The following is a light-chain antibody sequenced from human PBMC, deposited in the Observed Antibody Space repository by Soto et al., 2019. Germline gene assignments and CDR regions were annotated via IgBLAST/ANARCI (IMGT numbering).Light chain of an antibody. V-gene: IGKV1-5*01. CDR2: DAS. CDR1: QGFXVW. CDR3: QQYDTSSRT. Sequence: IRMTQSPSTLSASVGDRVSISCRASQGFXVWVVWYQKKPGTAPKILXYDASTVATGVPSRLSGSGSGTEFTLTISSLEPEDFATYYCQQYDTSSRTFGQGTKVDIK. J-gene: IGKJ1*01.